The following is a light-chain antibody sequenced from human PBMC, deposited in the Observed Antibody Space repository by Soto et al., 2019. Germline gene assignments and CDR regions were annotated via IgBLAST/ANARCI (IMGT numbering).Light chain of an antibody. V-gene: IGKV1-5*01. CDR2: AAS. Sequence: DIQMTQSPSTLSASVGDRATITCRASQSISNYLNWYQQKPGKAPKLLIYAASSFQSGVPSRFSGSGSGTKFTLTIASLQPDDFATYYCQQYETFSGTFGPGTKVDIK. CDR3: QQYETFSGT. CDR1: QSISNY. J-gene: IGKJ1*01.